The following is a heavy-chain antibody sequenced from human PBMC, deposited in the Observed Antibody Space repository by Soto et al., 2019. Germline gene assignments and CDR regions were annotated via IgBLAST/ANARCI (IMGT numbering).Heavy chain of an antibody. J-gene: IGHJ5*02. V-gene: IGHV1-46*01. Sequence: ASVKVSCKAPGDTFTSYYLNWMRQAPGQGLEWMGVINPNGGSTKYAQKFQGRITMTRDTSRSTVYMELSSLRPEDTAVYYCARSSGGNFGIIIEGSNWFDPWGQGTLVTVSS. CDR3: ARSSGGNFGIIIEGSNWFDP. CDR2: INPNGGST. D-gene: IGHD3-3*01. CDR1: GDTFTSYY.